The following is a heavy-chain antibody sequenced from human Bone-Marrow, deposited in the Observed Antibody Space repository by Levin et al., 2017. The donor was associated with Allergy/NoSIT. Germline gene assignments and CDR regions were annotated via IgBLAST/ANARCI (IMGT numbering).Heavy chain of an antibody. D-gene: IGHD3-3*01. Sequence: GGSLRLSCAASGFTFSSYGMHWVRQAPGKGLEWVAVIWYDGSNKYYGDSVKGRFTVSRDNSENTLNLQMNSLRAEDTGIYYCARDTVGYFYGLDLWGQGTTVSVSS. CDR2: IWYDGSNK. V-gene: IGHV3-33*01. J-gene: IGHJ6*02. CDR3: ARDTVGYFYGLDL. CDR1: GFTFSSYG.